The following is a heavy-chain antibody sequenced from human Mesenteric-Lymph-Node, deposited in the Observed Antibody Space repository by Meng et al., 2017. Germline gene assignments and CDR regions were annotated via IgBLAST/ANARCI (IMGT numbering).Heavy chain of an antibody. CDR3: AREMDTAMVYYYGMDV. D-gene: IGHD5-18*01. CDR2: ISSSGSTI. CDR1: GFTFSSYE. J-gene: IGHJ6*02. Sequence: GESLKISCAASGFTFSSYEMNWVRQAPGKGLEWVSYISSSGSTIYYADSVKGRFTISRDNAKNSLYLQMNSLRAEDTAVYYCAREMDTAMVYYYGMDVWGQGTTVTGSS. V-gene: IGHV3-48*03.